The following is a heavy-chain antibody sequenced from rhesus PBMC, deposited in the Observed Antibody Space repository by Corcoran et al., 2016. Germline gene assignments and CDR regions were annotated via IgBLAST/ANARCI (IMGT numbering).Heavy chain of an antibody. CDR2: IYVSYGST. CDR1: GGSISSSNW. J-gene: IGHJ4*01. CDR3: ARLHDYGSSSWY. Sequence: QVQLQESGPAVVKPSETLSLTCAVSGGSISSSNWWSWIRQSPGKGLERIGGIYVSYGSTEYKPSRKIRVTISTDESKNQLSLRPSSVTAADTAVYYCARLHDYGSSSWYWGQGVLVTVSS. D-gene: IGHD4-29*01. V-gene: IGHV4-93*01.